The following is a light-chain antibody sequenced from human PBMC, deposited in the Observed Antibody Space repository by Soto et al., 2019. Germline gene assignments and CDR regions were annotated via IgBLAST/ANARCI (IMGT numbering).Light chain of an antibody. CDR1: QSISSW. V-gene: IGKV1-5*01. Sequence: DIQMTHFPSTLSASVGDRVTITFRASQSISSWLAWYQQQPGKAPKLLIYDASSLERGLPSRFSRRASGTEFTPTISSLPHDDFATYYCQQYNSYWTFGQGTKVDIK. CDR3: QQYNSYWT. CDR2: DAS. J-gene: IGKJ1*01.